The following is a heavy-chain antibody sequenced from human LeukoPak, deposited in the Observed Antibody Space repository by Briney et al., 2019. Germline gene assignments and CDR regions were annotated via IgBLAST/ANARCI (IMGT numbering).Heavy chain of an antibody. V-gene: IGHV1-24*01. D-gene: IGHD3-10*01. Sequence: ASVKVSCKVSGYTLTELSMHWVRQAPGKGLEWMGGFDPEDGETIYAQKFQGRVTMTEDTSTDTAYIELSSLRSEDTAVYYCATDQPGDITMVRGVMARWGQGTLVTVSS. CDR1: GYTLTELS. J-gene: IGHJ4*02. CDR3: ATDQPGDITMVRGVMAR. CDR2: FDPEDGET.